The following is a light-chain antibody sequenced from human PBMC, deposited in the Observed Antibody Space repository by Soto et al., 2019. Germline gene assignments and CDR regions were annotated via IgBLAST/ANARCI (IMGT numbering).Light chain of an antibody. CDR1: QSVSSN. J-gene: IGKJ3*01. V-gene: IGKV3-15*01. CDR2: GAS. CDR3: QQYNNWPRT. Sequence: EIVMTQSPATLSVSPGERATLSCRASQSVSSNLAWYQQKPGQAPRLLIYGASTRATGIPARFSGSWSGKDFTLTISSLQSEDFAVYYCQQYNNWPRTFGPGTKVDIK.